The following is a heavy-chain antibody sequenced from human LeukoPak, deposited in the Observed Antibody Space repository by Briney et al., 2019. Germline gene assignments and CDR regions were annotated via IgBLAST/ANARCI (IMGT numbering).Heavy chain of an antibody. Sequence: VGSLRLSCAASGFTFSSYSMNWVRQAPGKGLEWVSSISSSSSYIYYADSVKGRFTISRDNAKNSLYLQMNSLRAEDTAVYYCARGPRDMGENWGQGTLVTVSS. D-gene: IGHD3-16*01. CDR3: ARGPRDMGEN. V-gene: IGHV3-21*04. CDR1: GFTFSSYS. CDR2: ISSSSSYI. J-gene: IGHJ4*02.